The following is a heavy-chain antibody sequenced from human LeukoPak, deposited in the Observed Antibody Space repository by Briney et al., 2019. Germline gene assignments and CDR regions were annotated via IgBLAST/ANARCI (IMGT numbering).Heavy chain of an antibody. D-gene: IGHD5-12*01. V-gene: IGHV3-30-3*01. CDR3: ARRGNSGYDFISDFDY. CDR1: GFTFSSYA. CDR2: ISYDGSNK. J-gene: IGHJ4*02. Sequence: GGSLRLSCAASGFTFSSYAMHWVRQAPGKGLERVAVISYDGSNKYYADSVKGRFTISRDNSKNTLYLQMNSLGAEDTAVYYCARRGNSGYDFISDFDYWGQGTLVTVSS.